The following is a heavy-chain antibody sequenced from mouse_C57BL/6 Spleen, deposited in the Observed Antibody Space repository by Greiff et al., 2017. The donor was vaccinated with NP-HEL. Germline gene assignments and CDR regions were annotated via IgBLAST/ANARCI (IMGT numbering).Heavy chain of an antibody. Sequence: QVQLQQPGAELVKPGASVKLSCKASGYTFTSYWMQWVKQRPGQGLEWIGEIDPSDSYTNYNQKFKGKATLTVDTSSSTAYMQLSSLTSEDSAVYDCARSDYYGSSYVWYFGVWGTGTTVTVSS. CDR3: ARSDYYGSSYVWYFGV. CDR1: GYTFTSYW. D-gene: IGHD1-1*01. J-gene: IGHJ1*03. V-gene: IGHV1-50*01. CDR2: IDPSDSYT.